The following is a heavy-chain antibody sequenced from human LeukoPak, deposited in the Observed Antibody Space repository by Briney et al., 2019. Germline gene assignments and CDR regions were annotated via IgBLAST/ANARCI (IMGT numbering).Heavy chain of an antibody. D-gene: IGHD3-3*01. Sequence: ASVKVSCKASGYTFTSYHMHWVRQAPGQGLEWMGKINLSGGSTTYAQKFQGRVTMTRDASTSTVYMELSSLRSEDTAVYYCARDRDGVLRFLEWTPPGDYWGQGTLVTVSS. J-gene: IGHJ4*02. V-gene: IGHV1-46*01. CDR1: GYTFTSYH. CDR3: ARDRDGVLRFLEWTPPGDY. CDR2: INLSGGST.